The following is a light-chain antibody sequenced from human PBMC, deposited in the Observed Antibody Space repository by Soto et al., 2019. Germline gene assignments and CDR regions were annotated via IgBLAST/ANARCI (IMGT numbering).Light chain of an antibody. Sequence: EIVLTQSPATLSLSPGERATLSCRASQSVSSYLAWFQQKPGQAPRLLIYDASNRATGIPARFSGSGSGTAFTLTISSLEPEDFAVYYCQQRNTWPLTFGQGTRLEIK. V-gene: IGKV3-11*01. CDR2: DAS. CDR1: QSVSSY. J-gene: IGKJ5*01. CDR3: QQRNTWPLT.